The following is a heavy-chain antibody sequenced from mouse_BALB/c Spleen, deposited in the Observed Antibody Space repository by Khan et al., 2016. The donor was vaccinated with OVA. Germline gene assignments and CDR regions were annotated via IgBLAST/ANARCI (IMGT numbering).Heavy chain of an antibody. V-gene: IGHV2-2*01. CDR3: ARKRGVHYNMDF. Sequence: QMQLEESGPGLVQPSQSLSITCTVSGFSLTNYGVHWIRQSPGRGLEWLGLIWSGGNTDYNAAFISRLTISKDNTKNQVFFKMNSLQADDTAIYXCARKRGVHYNMDFWGQGISVTVSS. J-gene: IGHJ4*01. CDR2: IWSGGNT. CDR1: GFSLTNYG.